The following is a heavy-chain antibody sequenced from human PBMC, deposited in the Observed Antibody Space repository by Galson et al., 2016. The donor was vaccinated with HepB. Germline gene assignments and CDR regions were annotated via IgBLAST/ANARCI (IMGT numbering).Heavy chain of an antibody. CDR3: ASEHDHTYWFDP. D-gene: IGHD1-14*01. J-gene: IGHJ5*02. Sequence: SVKVSCKASGYTFPHNNMHWVRQAPGQGLLWMGIIFDEGGPNRYAQKFQGRVTMTRDTSTSSLYMELSSLISEETAMYYRASEHDHTYWFDPWGQGTLVTVSS. V-gene: IGHV1-46*01. CDR1: GYTFPHNN. CDR2: IFDEGGPN.